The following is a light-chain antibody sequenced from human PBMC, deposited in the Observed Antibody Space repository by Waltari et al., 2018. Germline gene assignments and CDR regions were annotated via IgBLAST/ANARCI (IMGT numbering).Light chain of an antibody. V-gene: IGLV2-23*01. J-gene: IGLJ2*01. CDR3: CSYAGSSTLV. CDR2: EGS. Sequence: QSALTQPASVSGSPGQSITISCPGPSSDVGSYNLVPWYPQHPGKAPKLMIYEGSKRPSGVSNRFSGSKSGNTASLTISGLQAEDEADYYCCSYAGSSTLVFGGGTKLTVL. CDR1: SSDVGSYNL.